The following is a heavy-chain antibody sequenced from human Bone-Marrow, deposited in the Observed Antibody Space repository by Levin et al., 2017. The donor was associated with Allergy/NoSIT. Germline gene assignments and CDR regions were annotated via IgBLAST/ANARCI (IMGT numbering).Heavy chain of an antibody. D-gene: IGHD3-3*01. CDR2: INPSAGRT. CDR3: ARGTVFGVVSSYYFDS. V-gene: IGHV1-46*01. Sequence: GESLKISCKASGYTFTNYYMHWVRQAPGQGLEWMGIINPSAGRTSYAQKFQGRVSMTRDTSTSTVYMELSSLRSDDTAVYYCARGTVFGVVSSYYFDSWGQGTLVTVSS. J-gene: IGHJ4*02. CDR1: GYTFTNYY.